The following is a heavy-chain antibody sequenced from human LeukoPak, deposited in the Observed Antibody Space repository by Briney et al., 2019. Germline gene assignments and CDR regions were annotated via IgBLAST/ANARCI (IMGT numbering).Heavy chain of an antibody. D-gene: IGHD3-22*01. J-gene: IGHJ4*02. V-gene: IGHV4-59*02. Sequence: SETLSLTCTVSGDSVSSSYWSWIRQPPGKRLEWVGYVHYTGKTNYNPSLNNRATISVDMSKNQFSLTLTSVTVADTAMYYCARGYYDRSGSSNPFDSWGQGTLVTVSA. CDR2: VHYTGKT. CDR3: ARGYYDRSGSSNPFDS. CDR1: GDSVSSSY.